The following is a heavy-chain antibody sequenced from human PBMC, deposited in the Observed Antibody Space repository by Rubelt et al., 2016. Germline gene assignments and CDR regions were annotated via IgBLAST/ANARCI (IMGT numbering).Heavy chain of an antibody. D-gene: IGHD3-10*01. CDR2: ISSSSSTI. CDR3: ARDSPPGVVRGVTWYYGMDV. V-gene: IGHV3-48*02. Sequence: GLEWVSYISSSSSTIYYADSVKGRFTISRDNAKNSLYLQMNSLRDEDTAVYYCARDSPPGVVRGVTWYYGMDVWGQGTTVTVSS. J-gene: IGHJ6*02.